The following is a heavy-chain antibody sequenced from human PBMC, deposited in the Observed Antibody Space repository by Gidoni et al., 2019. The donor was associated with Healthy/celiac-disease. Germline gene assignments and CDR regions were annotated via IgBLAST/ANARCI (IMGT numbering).Heavy chain of an antibody. D-gene: IGHD3-3*01. V-gene: IGHV3-48*04. CDR3: AREYYDFWRGGSYYYYGMDV. Sequence: EVQLVESGGGLVQPGGSLRLSCAASGFTFSSYSMNWFRQAPGKGLEWVSYISSSSSTIYYADSVKGRFTISRDNAKNSLNLQMNSLRAEDTAVYYCAREYYDFWRGGSYYYYGMDVWGQGTTVTVSS. J-gene: IGHJ6*02. CDR1: GFTFSSYS. CDR2: ISSSSSTI.